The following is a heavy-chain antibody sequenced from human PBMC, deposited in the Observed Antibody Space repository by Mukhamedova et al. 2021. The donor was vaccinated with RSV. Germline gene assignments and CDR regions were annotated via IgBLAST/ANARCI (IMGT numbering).Heavy chain of an antibody. D-gene: IGHD2-15*01. CDR2: IYPSDSDT. CDR3: ARRPSTGYSYRGNWFFDL. Sequence: MGAIYPSDSDTRYSPSFQGQVTISADKSISTAYLQWSSLKASDTAMYFCARRPSTGYSYRGNWFFDLWGRGTLVTVSS. J-gene: IGHJ2*01. V-gene: IGHV5-51*01.